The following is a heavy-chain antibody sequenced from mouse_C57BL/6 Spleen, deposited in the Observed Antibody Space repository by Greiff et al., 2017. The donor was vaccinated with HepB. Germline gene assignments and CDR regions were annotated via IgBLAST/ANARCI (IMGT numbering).Heavy chain of an antibody. D-gene: IGHD1-1*01. V-gene: IGHV1-64*01. Sequence: QVQLQQSGAELVKPGASVKLSCKASGYTFTSYWMHWVKQRPGQGLEWIGMIHPNSGSTNYNEKFKSKATLTVDKSSSTAYMQLSSLTSEDSAVYYGARAGLIYYYGSSLYWYFDVWGTGTTVTVSS. CDR1: GYTFTSYW. CDR3: ARAGLIYYYGSSLYWYFDV. J-gene: IGHJ1*03. CDR2: IHPNSGST.